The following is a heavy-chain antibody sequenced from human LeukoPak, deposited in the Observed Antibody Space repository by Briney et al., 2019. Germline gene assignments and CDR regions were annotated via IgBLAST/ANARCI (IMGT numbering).Heavy chain of an antibody. CDR1: GYTLTELS. Sequence: ASVKVSCKVSGYTLTELSMHWVRQAPGQGLEWMGWINPNSGGTNYAQKFQGRVTMTRDTSISTAYMELSRLRSDDTAVYYCARATLTWHVPTYYYYGMDVWGQGTTVTVSS. CDR2: INPNSGGT. CDR3: ARATLTWHVPTYYYYGMDV. D-gene: IGHD4/OR15-4a*01. V-gene: IGHV1-2*02. J-gene: IGHJ6*02.